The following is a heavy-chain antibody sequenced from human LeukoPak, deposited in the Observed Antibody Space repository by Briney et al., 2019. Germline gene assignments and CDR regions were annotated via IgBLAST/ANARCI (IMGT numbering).Heavy chain of an antibody. CDR1: GGSISSSSYY. V-gene: IGHV4-39*07. CDR3: ARGIRFLEWLDS. D-gene: IGHD3-3*01. J-gene: IGHJ3*02. Sequence: KPSETLSLTCAVSGGSISSSSYYWGWIRQPPGKGLEWIGSIYYSGSTYYNPSLKSRVTISVDTSKNQFSLKLSSVTAADTAVYYCARGIRFLEWLDSWGQGTMVTVSS. CDR2: IYYSGST.